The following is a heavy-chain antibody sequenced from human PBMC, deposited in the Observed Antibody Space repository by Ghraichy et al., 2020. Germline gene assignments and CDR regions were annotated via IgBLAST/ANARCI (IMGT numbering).Heavy chain of an antibody. V-gene: IGHV3-23*01. Sequence: GGSLRLSCAASGFTFSSYAMSWVRQAPGKGLEWVSAMSGSGGSTYYADSVKGRFTISRDNSKNTLYLQMNSLRAEDTAVYYCAKDHQVVVTAILNYWGQGTLVTVSS. D-gene: IGHD2-21*02. CDR3: AKDHQVVVTAILNY. J-gene: IGHJ4*02. CDR2: MSGSGGST. CDR1: GFTFSSYA.